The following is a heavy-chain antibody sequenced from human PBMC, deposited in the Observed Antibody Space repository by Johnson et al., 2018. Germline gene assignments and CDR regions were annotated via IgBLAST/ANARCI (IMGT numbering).Heavy chain of an antibody. D-gene: IGHD3-10*01. Sequence: QVQLVQSGAEVKKXGSSVKVXCKVSGGIFSNSAISWVRQAPGQGLEWMGGIIPMFNTANYAEKFQGRVTITADESTSTAYMELSSLTSEDTAVYYCARDDSKLYGSGAGYYGMDVWGQGTAVTVSS. CDR3: ARDDSKLYGSGAGYYGMDV. CDR2: IIPMFNTA. J-gene: IGHJ6*02. CDR1: GGIFSNSA. V-gene: IGHV1-69*01.